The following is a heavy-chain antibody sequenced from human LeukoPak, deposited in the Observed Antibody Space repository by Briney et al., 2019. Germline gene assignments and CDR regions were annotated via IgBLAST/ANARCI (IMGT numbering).Heavy chain of an antibody. CDR2: IYTSGST. D-gene: IGHD6-19*01. J-gene: IGHJ4*02. V-gene: IGHV4-61*02. Sequence: SQTLSLTCTVSGGSISSDTYYWSWIRQPAGKGLEWIGRIYTSGSTNYNPSLKSRITISVDTSKNQFSLKLSSVTAADTAVYYCASRSGWYYYYFDYWGQGTLVTVSS. CDR3: ASRSGWYYYYFDY. CDR1: GGSISSDTYY.